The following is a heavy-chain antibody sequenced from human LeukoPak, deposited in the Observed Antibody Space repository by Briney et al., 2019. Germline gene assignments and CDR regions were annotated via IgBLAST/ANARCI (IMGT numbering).Heavy chain of an antibody. CDR2: INHSGST. V-gene: IGHV4-34*01. D-gene: IGHD4-17*01. CDR1: GGSFSDYY. CDR3: ARTRYAYGPFDY. Sequence: SETLSLTCAVYGGSFSDYYWSWIRQPPGKGLEWIGEINHSGSTNYNPSLKSRVTISVDTSKNQFSLKLSSVTAADTAVYYCARTRYAYGPFDYWGQGTLVTVSS. J-gene: IGHJ4*02.